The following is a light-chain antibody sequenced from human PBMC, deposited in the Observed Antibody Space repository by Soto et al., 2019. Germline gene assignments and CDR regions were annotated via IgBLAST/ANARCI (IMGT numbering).Light chain of an antibody. J-gene: IGKJ3*01. CDR2: AAS. CDR3: QEYSNWPLFT. V-gene: IGKV3-15*01. CDR1: QSVGRN. Sequence: EIVVTQSPGILSVSPGDRATLSCRASQSVGRNLAWYQQKPGQAPTLLLYAASTRATGLPARFSGSGSGTDFTITISSLQSEDFAVYYCQEYSNWPLFTFGPGTRVD.